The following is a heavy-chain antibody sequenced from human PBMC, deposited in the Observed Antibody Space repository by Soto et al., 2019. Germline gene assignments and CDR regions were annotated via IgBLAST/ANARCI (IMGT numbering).Heavy chain of an antibody. V-gene: IGHV3-30*18. Sequence: RGYLRLSCAASGLTFDTCDMHWVRQAPGKGLEWVAVISYDGSNRYYADSVKGRFTISRDNSKNTLYLQMNSLRSEDTAVYYCAKDHIVAAAPDYWGQGT. CDR3: AKDHIVAAAPDY. D-gene: IGHD2-2*01. J-gene: IGHJ4*02. CDR2: ISYDGSNR. CDR1: GLTFDTCD.